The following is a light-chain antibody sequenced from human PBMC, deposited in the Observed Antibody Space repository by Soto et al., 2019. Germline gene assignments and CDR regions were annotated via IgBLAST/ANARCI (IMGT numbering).Light chain of an antibody. V-gene: IGLV2-14*01. CDR1: RSDVGDYNY. CDR3: SSYTSSGTVV. J-gene: IGLJ2*01. Sequence: QSALTQPASVSGSPGQSITISCTGTRSDVGDYNYVSWYQQHPDKAPQLMIYEVSNRPSGVSSRFSGSKSGNTASLTISGLQAEDEADYYCSSYTSSGTVVFGGGTKLTVL. CDR2: EVS.